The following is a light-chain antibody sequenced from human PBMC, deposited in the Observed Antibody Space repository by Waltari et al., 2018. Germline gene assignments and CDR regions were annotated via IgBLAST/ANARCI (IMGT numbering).Light chain of an antibody. CDR3: QQYHGWPLT. J-gene: IGKJ1*01. Sequence: ERVMTQSPVTLSASQGDRVTLYCRASETVLGTLAWYQQRPGQAPRLLIYAVSTRATGIPPRFSGSGSGTDFTLTISSLQSEDFAVYYCQQYHGWPLTFGQGTKVEIK. CDR2: AVS. V-gene: IGKV3-15*01. CDR1: ETVLGT.